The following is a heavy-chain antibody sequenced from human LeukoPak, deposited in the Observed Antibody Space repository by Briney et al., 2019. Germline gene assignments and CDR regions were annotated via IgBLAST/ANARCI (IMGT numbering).Heavy chain of an antibody. CDR3: ATDYTDYSLDY. D-gene: IGHD4-11*01. J-gene: IGHJ4*02. Sequence: ASVKVSCKASGGTFSSYAISWVRQAPGQGLEWMGWMNPNSGNTGYAQKFQGRVTMTRNTSISTAYMELSSPRYEDTAVYYCATDYTDYSLDYWGQGTLVTVSS. CDR1: GGTFSSYA. V-gene: IGHV1-8*02. CDR2: MNPNSGNT.